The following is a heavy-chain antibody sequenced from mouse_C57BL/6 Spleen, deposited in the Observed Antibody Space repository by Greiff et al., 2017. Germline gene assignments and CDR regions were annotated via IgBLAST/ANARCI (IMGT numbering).Heavy chain of an antibody. Sequence: EVQLQQSGPELVKPGASVKISCKASGYTITDYYMNWVKQSHGQSLEWIGYINPNNGGTSYNQKFKGKATLTVDKSSSTAYMELRSLTSEDAAVDYCARNYGSSYAYWGQGTLVTVSA. CDR2: INPNNGGT. CDR1: GYTITDYY. D-gene: IGHD1-1*01. V-gene: IGHV1-26*01. J-gene: IGHJ3*01. CDR3: ARNYGSSYAY.